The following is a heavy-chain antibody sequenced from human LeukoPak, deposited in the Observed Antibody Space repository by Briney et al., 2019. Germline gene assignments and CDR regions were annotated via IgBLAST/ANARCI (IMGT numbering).Heavy chain of an antibody. CDR3: ARLSKQLGRPLDY. CDR1: GYSISSGYY. CDR2: IYHSGST. Sequence: SETLSLTCTVSGYSISSGYYWGWIRQPPGKGLEWIGSIYHSGSTYYNPSLKSRVTISVDTSKNQFSLKLSSVTAADTAVYYCARLSKQLGRPLDYWGQGTLVTVSS. D-gene: IGHD6-13*01. J-gene: IGHJ4*02. V-gene: IGHV4-38-2*02.